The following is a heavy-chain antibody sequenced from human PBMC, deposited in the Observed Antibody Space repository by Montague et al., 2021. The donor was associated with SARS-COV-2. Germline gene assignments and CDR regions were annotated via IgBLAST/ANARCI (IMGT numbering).Heavy chain of an antibody. CDR3: ARDYYDSTGLNWFDP. CDR2: IHSSGGT. D-gene: IGHD3-22*01. Sequence: TLSLTCAVSGGSIITGSNFYWSWIRQSAGKGLEWIGRIHSSGGTNYNPSLKSRLTMSVDSSANQFSLTLTSVTAADTAVYYCARDYYDSTGLNWFDPWGQGLLVTVSS. V-gene: IGHV4-61*02. J-gene: IGHJ5*02. CDR1: GGSIITGSNFY.